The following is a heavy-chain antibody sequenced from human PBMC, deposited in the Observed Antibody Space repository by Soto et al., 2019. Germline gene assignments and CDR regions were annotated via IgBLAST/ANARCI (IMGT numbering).Heavy chain of an antibody. V-gene: IGHV3-21*01. D-gene: IGHD2-8*01. CDR1: GFTFSSYS. CDR3: ARDFVSVHRTNGVCY. CDR2: ISSSSSYI. Sequence: EVQLVESGGGLVKPGGSLRLSCAASGFTFSSYSMNWVRQAPGKGLEWVSSISSSSSYIYYADSVKGRFTISRDNAKNSLYLQMNSLRAEDTAVYYCARDFVSVHRTNGVCYWGQGTLVTVSS. J-gene: IGHJ4*02.